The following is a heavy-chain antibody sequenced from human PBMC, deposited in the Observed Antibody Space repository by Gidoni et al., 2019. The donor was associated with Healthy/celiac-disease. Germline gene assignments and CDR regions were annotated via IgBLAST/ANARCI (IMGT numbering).Heavy chain of an antibody. CDR3: AKVQDIVVVVAATLDY. V-gene: IGHV3-23*01. CDR2: ISGSGGST. Sequence: EVQLLESGGGLVQPGVSLRLSCAASGFTFSSYAMSWVRQAPGKGLEWVSAISGSGGSTYYADSVKGRFTISRDNSKNTLYLQMNSLRAEDTAVYYCAKVQDIVVVVAATLDYWGQGTLVTVSS. J-gene: IGHJ4*02. CDR1: GFTFSSYA. D-gene: IGHD2-15*01.